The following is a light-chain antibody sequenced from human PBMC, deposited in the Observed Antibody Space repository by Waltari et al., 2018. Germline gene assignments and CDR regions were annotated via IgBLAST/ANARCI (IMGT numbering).Light chain of an antibody. CDR3: QQYARSLT. Sequence: LLIYSASRRATGIPERFSGSASGTDFSLTISRLEPEDFAVYYCQQYARSLTFGGGTKVEIK. V-gene: IGKV3-20*01. J-gene: IGKJ4*01. CDR2: SAS.